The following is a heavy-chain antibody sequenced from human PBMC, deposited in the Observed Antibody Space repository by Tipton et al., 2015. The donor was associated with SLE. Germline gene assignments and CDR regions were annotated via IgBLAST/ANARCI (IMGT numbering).Heavy chain of an antibody. Sequence: VQLVQSGAEVKKPGSSVKVSCKASGGTFSSYAISWVRQAPGQGLEWMGGIIPIFGTANYAQKFQGRVTITADESTSTAYMELSSLRSEDTAVYYCARDLHDYGSGSSYYYYMDVWGKGTTVTVAS. CDR1: GGTFSSYA. J-gene: IGHJ6*03. D-gene: IGHD3-10*01. CDR2: IIPIFGTA. V-gene: IGHV1-69*01. CDR3: ARDLHDYGSGSSYYYYMDV.